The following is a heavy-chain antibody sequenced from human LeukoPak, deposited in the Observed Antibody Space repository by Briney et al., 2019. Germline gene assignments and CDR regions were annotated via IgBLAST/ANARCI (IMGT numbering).Heavy chain of an antibody. D-gene: IGHD3-10*01. V-gene: IGHV3-23*01. J-gene: IGHJ5*02. CDR1: GFTFSRYG. CDR3: AKGYYGSGSSTTDWFDP. CDR2: ISGSGGST. Sequence: QSGGSLRLSCAASGFTFSRYGMNWVRQAPGKGLEWVSAISGSGGSTYYADSVKGRFTISRDNSKNTLYLQMNSLRAEDTAVYYCAKGYYGSGSSTTDWFDPWGQGTLVTVSS.